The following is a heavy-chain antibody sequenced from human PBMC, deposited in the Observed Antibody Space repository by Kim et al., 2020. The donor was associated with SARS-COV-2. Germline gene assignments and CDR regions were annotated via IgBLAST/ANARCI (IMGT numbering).Heavy chain of an antibody. CDR1: GFTFSSYA. CDR3: AKYALARNRWFVDFDY. CDR2: ISSGGGTT. V-gene: IGHV3-23*01. Sequence: GGSLRLSCAASGFTFSSYAMTWVRQAPGKGLEWVSVISSGGGTTYYADSVKGRFTISRDNSKNMLYLQMNSLRAEDTAVYYCAKYALARNRWFVDFDYW. J-gene: IGHJ4*01. D-gene: IGHD3-16*01.